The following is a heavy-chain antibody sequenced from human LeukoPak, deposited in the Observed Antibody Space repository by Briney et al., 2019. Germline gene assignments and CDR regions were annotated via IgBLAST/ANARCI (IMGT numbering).Heavy chain of an antibody. J-gene: IGHJ4*02. Sequence: PGGSLRLSCGASGFTFTDYTMNWVRQAAGKGPEWSSYISSGGSVMSYADSVKGRFTISRDNAENSLYLQMSSLRVEDTAVYYCTRDLEYWGQGVLVTVSS. CDR3: TRDLEY. V-gene: IGHV3-48*01. CDR2: ISSGGSVM. CDR1: GFTFTDYT.